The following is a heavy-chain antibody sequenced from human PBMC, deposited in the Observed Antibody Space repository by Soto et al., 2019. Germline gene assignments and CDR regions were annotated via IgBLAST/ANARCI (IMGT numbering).Heavy chain of an antibody. J-gene: IGHJ4*02. V-gene: IGHV1-69*12. CDR2: IIPIFGTA. CDR3: ARVGDGGGYCSGGSCFGY. CDR1: GGTFSSYA. Sequence: QVQLVQSGAAVKKPGSSVKVSCKASGGTFSSYAISWVRQAPGQGLEWMGGIIPIFGTANYAQKFQGRVTITADESTSTAYMELSSLRSEVTAVYYCARVGDGGGYCSGGSCFGYWGQGTLVTVSS. D-gene: IGHD2-15*01.